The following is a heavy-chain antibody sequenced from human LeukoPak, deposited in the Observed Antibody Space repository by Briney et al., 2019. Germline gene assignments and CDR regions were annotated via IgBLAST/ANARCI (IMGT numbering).Heavy chain of an antibody. J-gene: IGHJ4*02. D-gene: IGHD4-17*01. CDR2: ISAYNGNT. Sequence: AASVKVSCKASGYTFTSYDINWVRQATGQGLEWMGWISAYNGNTNYAQKLQGRVTMTTDTSTSTAYMELRSLRSDDTAVYYCARADYGDYSDYWGQGTLVTVSS. V-gene: IGHV1-18*01. CDR1: GYTFTSYD. CDR3: ARADYGDYSDY.